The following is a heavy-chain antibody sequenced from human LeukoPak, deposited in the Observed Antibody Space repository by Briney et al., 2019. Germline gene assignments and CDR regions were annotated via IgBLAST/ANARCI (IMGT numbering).Heavy chain of an antibody. CDR3: ARDQGYCSGGSCYYWYFDL. Sequence: SETLSLTCTVSGGSISSYYWSWIRQPPGKGLEWIGYIYYSGSTNYNPSLKRRVTISVDTSKNQFSLKLSSVTAADTAVYYCARDQGYCSGGSCYYWYFDLWGRGTLVTVSS. J-gene: IGHJ2*01. V-gene: IGHV4-59*01. CDR2: IYYSGST. D-gene: IGHD2-15*01. CDR1: GGSISSYY.